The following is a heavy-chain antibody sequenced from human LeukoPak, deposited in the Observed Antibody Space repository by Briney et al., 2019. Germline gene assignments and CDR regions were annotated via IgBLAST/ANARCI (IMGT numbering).Heavy chain of an antibody. CDR1: GGSVSSGSYY. CDR2: IYYSGST. CDR3: ARWGFTVTYQYFDL. D-gene: IGHD4-17*01. Sequence: PSETLSLTCTVSGGSVSSGSYYWSWIRQPPGKGLEWIGYIYYSGSTNYNPSLKSRVTISVDTSKNQFSLKLSSVTAADTAVYYCARWGFTVTYQYFDLWGRGTLVTVSS. J-gene: IGHJ2*01. V-gene: IGHV4-61*01.